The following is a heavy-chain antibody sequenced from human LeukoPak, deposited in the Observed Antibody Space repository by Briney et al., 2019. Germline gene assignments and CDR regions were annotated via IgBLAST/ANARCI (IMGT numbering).Heavy chain of an antibody. D-gene: IGHD6-6*01. CDR1: GGPISSSSYY. CDR3: ARPTVKYPHAFDI. CDR2: IYYSGST. Sequence: SETLSLTCTVSGGPISSSSYYWGWIRQPPGKGLEWIGSIYYSGSTYYNPSLKSRVTISVDTSKNQFSLKLSSVTAADTAVYYCARPTVKYPHAFDIWGQGTMVTVSS. J-gene: IGHJ3*02. V-gene: IGHV4-39*01.